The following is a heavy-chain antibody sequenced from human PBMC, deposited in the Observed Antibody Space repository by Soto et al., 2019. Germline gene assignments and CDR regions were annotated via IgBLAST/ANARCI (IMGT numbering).Heavy chain of an antibody. CDR3: ARGVNYDSENVDAFDV. Sequence: QVQLQESGPGLVKPSQTLSLTCTVSGGSISGGDYYWSWIRQSPGRGLEWIGCQHRSGTTDYKPSLRDRITISLYTSENQFSLRLSSVTAADTAVYYCARGVNYDSENVDAFDVWGQGTMITVSS. CDR1: GGSISGGDYY. CDR2: QHRSGTT. J-gene: IGHJ3*01. V-gene: IGHV4-30-4*01. D-gene: IGHD3-22*01.